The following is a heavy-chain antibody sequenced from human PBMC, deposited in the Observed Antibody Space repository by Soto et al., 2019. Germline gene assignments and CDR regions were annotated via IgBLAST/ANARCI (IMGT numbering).Heavy chain of an antibody. J-gene: IGHJ6*02. CDR2: IYYSGST. D-gene: IGHD3-9*01. CDR1: GGSISSYY. CDR3: ASLYYDILTGYNPYYYGMDV. Sequence: SETLSLTCTVSGGSISSYYWSWIRQPPGKGLEWIGYIYYSGSTYYNPSLKSRVTISVDTSKNQFSLKLSSVTAADTAVYYCASLYYDILTGYNPYYYGMDVWGQGTTVTVSS. V-gene: IGHV4-59*08.